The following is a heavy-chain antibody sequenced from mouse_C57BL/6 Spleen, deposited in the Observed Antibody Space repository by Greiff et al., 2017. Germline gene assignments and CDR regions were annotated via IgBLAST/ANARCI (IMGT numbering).Heavy chain of an antibody. CDR3: ARESFFAY. Sequence: EVMLVESGGGLVKPGGSLKLSCAASGFTFSSYAMSWVRQTPEKRLEWVATISDGGSYTYYPDNVKGRFTISRDNTKNNLYLQMSHLKSEDTALYYCARESFFAYWGQGTLVTVSA. V-gene: IGHV5-4*01. CDR1: GFTFSSYA. CDR2: ISDGGSYT. J-gene: IGHJ3*01.